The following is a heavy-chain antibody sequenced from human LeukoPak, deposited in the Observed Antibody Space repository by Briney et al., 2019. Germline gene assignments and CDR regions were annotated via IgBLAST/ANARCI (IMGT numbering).Heavy chain of an antibody. CDR1: GDSISDSY. V-gene: IGHV4-59*01. CDR2: IHYT. Sequence: SETLSLTCTVSGDSISDSYWSWIRQPPGKGLEWIGYIHYTNPSLKSRVTISVDTSKNQFSLKLSSVTAADTAVYYCARYCSGGSCYYFDYWGQGTLVTVSS. D-gene: IGHD2-15*01. CDR3: ARYCSGGSCYYFDY. J-gene: IGHJ4*02.